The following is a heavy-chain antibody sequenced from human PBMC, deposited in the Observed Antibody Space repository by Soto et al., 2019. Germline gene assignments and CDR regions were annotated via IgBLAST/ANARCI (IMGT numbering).Heavy chain of an antibody. CDR3: CRGQEAPIGDYYYHGLDV. Sequence: EVQLVESGGGLVQPGGSLKLSCVGSGFIFGGSAIHWVRQASGKGLEWVGRIRSRANNYATSSAVSVRGRFTFSRDDSKNTAYLQMNTLKTDDTAVYYCCRGQEAPIGDYYYHGLDVWGQGTPVTVS. CDR2: IRSRANNYAT. J-gene: IGHJ6*02. D-gene: IGHD2-2*02. CDR1: GFIFGGSA. V-gene: IGHV3-73*02.